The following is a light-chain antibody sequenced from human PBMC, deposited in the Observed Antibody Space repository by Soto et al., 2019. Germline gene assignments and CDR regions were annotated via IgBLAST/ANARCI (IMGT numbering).Light chain of an antibody. V-gene: IGLV1-44*01. CDR3: SSRDDSLSGVV. Sequence: QSVVTQPPSVSGTPGQGVIISCSNVGRHEVSWYQQVPGMAPKLLIHTTSQRPSGVPDRFSASKSGTSASLAIRGLQSDDEADYFCSSRDDSLSGVVFGRGTKLPVL. CDR1: NVGRHE. CDR2: TTS. J-gene: IGLJ2*01.